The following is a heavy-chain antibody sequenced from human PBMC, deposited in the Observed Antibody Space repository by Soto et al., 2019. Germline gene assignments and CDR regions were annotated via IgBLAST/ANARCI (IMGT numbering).Heavy chain of an antibody. CDR1: GGSISSYY. Sequence: SETLSLTCTASGGSISSYYWSWIRQPPGKGLEWIGYIYYSGSTNYNPSLKSRVTISVDTSKNQFSLKLSSVTAADTAVYYCARHRAPYSSGWRAFDIWGQGTMVTVSS. J-gene: IGHJ3*02. CDR3: ARHRAPYSSGWRAFDI. D-gene: IGHD6-19*01. V-gene: IGHV4-59*08. CDR2: IYYSGST.